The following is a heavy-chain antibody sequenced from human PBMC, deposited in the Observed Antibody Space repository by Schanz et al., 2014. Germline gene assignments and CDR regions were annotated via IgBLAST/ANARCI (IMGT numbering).Heavy chain of an antibody. CDR1: GLIFSNYV. J-gene: IGHJ4*02. V-gene: IGHV3-33*08. Sequence: VQLLESGGGLVQPGGSLKLSCAASGLIFSNYVMSWVRQAPGKGLEWVAVIWYDGSNKYYADSVKGRFTISRDNSKNTLFLQMNSLRAEDTGLYFCARGGSGSHYRLDYWGQGTLVTVSS. D-gene: IGHD1-26*01. CDR3: ARGGSGSHYRLDY. CDR2: IWYDGSNK.